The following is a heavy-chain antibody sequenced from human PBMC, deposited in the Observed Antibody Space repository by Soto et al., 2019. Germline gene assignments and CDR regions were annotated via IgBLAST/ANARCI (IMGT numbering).Heavy chain of an antibody. CDR1: GYTFTSYY. V-gene: IGHV1-46*01. J-gene: IGHJ5*02. Sequence: ASVKVSCKASGYTFTSYYMHWVRQAPGQGLEWMGIINPSGGSTSYAQKFQGRVTMTRDTSTSTVYMELSSLRSEDTAVYYCARSDYDFWSGYTSNWFDPLGQGTLVTVSS. CDR2: INPSGGST. CDR3: ARSDYDFWSGYTSNWFDP. D-gene: IGHD3-3*01.